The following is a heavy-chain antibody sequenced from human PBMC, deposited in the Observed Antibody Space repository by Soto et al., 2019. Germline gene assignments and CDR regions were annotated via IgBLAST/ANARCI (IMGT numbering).Heavy chain of an antibody. D-gene: IGHD1-26*01. Sequence: ASVKVSCKAYGYTFTNYAIHWVRQAPGQRLEWMGWINAGNANTKYSQKFQGRVTITRDTSASTAYMELSSLRSEDTAVYYCARGGSLYWYFDLWGRGTLVTVSS. J-gene: IGHJ2*01. V-gene: IGHV1-3*01. CDR2: INAGNANT. CDR1: GYTFTNYA. CDR3: ARGGSLYWYFDL.